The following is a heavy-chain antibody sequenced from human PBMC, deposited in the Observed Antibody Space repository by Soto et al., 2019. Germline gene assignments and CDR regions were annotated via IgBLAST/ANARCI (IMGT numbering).Heavy chain of an antibody. D-gene: IGHD3-22*01. Sequence: GGSLRLSCAASGFIFSSYAMNWVRQAPGKGLEWVSGIGSTGVSTHYAASVKGRFTISRDDSKSIAYLQMNSLKTEDTAVYYCSTNYYDSSGYDNWFDPWGQGTLVTVSS. CDR1: GFIFSSYA. CDR3: STNYYDSSGYDNWFDP. CDR2: IGSTGVST. J-gene: IGHJ5*02. V-gene: IGHV3-23*01.